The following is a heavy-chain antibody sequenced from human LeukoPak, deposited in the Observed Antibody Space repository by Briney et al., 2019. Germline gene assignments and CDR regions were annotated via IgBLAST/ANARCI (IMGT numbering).Heavy chain of an antibody. V-gene: IGHV3-7*03. CDR1: GFTFSSYW. CDR2: IKKDGSPN. CDR3: AKDLDIVVVPAAILGHYYYGMDV. D-gene: IGHD2-2*03. J-gene: IGHJ6*02. Sequence: PGGSLRLSCAASGFTFSSYWMSWVRQAPGKGLEWVANIKKDGSPNYYVDSVKGRFTISKDNAKNSLYLQMNSLRAEDTAVYYCAKDLDIVVVPAAILGHYYYGMDVWGQGTTVTVSS.